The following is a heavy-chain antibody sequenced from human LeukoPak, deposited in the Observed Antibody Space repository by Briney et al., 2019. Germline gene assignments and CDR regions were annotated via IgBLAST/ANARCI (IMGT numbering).Heavy chain of an antibody. CDR3: ARDPSYYGSGSHFDY. CDR2: IKQDGSEK. J-gene: IGHJ4*02. CDR1: GFTFSSYW. D-gene: IGHD3-10*01. Sequence: GGSLRLSCAASGFTFSSYWMSWVRQAPGKGLEWVANIKQDGSEKYYVDSVKGRFTISRDNAENSLYLQMNSLRAEDTAVYYCARDPSYYGSGSHFDYWGQGTLVTVSS. V-gene: IGHV3-7*01.